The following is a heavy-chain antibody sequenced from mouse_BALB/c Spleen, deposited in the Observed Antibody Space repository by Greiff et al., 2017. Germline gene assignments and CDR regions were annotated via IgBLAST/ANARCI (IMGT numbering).Heavy chain of an antibody. V-gene: IGHV6-6*02. CDR1: GFTFSNYW. J-gene: IGHJ2*01. CDR2: IRLKSNNYAT. CDR3: STTGTGLGFDY. Sequence: EVKLVESGGGLVQPGGSMKLSCVASGFTFSNYWMNWVRQSPEKGLEWVAEIRLKSNNYATHYAESVKGRFTISRDDSKSSVYLQMNNLRAEDTGIYYCSTTGTGLGFDYWGQGTTLTVSS. D-gene: IGHD4-1*01.